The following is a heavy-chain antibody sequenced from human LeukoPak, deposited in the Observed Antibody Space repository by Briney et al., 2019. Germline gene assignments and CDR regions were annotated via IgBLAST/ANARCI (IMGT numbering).Heavy chain of an antibody. J-gene: IGHJ6*02. CDR2: MNPNSGNT. CDR3: AREELEPWSPWAPTRGMDV. Sequence: ASVKVSCKASGYTFTSYDINWLRQATGQGLEWMGWMNPNSGNTGYAQKFQGRVTMTRDTSISTAYMELSSLRPEDTAVYYCAREELEPWSPWAPTRGMDVWGQGTTVSVSS. V-gene: IGHV1-8*01. D-gene: IGHD1-7*01. CDR1: GYTFTSYD.